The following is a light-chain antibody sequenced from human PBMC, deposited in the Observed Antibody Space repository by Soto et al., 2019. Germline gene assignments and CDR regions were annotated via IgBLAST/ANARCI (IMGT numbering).Light chain of an antibody. CDR3: QQSYSTPYT. CDR1: QSIISY. V-gene: IGKV1-39*01. Sequence: DIQMTQSPSSLSASVGDRVTITCRASQSIISYLNWDQQKPGKAPKLLIYAASSLQSGVPSRFSGSGSGTDFTLTISSLQPEDFATYYCQQSYSTPYTFGQGTKLEIK. CDR2: AAS. J-gene: IGKJ2*01.